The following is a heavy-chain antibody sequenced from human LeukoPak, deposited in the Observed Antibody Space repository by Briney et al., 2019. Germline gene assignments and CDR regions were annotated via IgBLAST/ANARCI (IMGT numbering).Heavy chain of an antibody. Sequence: GGSLRLSCAASGFTFITYSMTWVRQAPGRGLEWVSAITGSGAFTDYADSVKGRFTISRDNPKNTLYLQMNSLRAEDTAVYYCARALGGSYSGGFDPWGQGTLVTVSS. CDR1: GFTFITYS. CDR3: ARALGGSYSGGFDP. V-gene: IGHV3-23*01. CDR2: ITGSGAFT. D-gene: IGHD1-26*01. J-gene: IGHJ5*02.